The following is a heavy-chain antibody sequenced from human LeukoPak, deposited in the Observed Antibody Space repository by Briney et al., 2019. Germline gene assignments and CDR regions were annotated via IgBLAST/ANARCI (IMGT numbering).Heavy chain of an antibody. Sequence: SETLSLTCSLSGGSLTNYYWSWIRQPPGKGLECGAWLYSSGNTDYNPSLKSRVTISLRTSNNQFSLRLTSVTASDTAVYFCARTGEYSGSGPSWAFDIWGQGTMVTVSS. CDR2: LYSSGNT. CDR1: GGSLTNYY. D-gene: IGHD3-10*01. J-gene: IGHJ3*02. CDR3: ARTGEYSGSGPSWAFDI. V-gene: IGHV4-4*09.